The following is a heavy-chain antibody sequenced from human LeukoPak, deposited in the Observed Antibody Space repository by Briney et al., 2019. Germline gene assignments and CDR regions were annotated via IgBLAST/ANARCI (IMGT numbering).Heavy chain of an antibody. CDR3: ARLIVEEGVADNLFDY. CDR1: GGTFSSYA. D-gene: IGHD1-26*01. J-gene: IGHJ4*02. Sequence: GASVKVSCKASGGTFSSYAISWVRQAPGQGLEWMGGIIPIFGTANYAQKFQGRVTITTDESTSTAYMELSSLRSEDTAVYYCARLIVEEGVADNLFDYWGQGTLVTASS. CDR2: IIPIFGTA. V-gene: IGHV1-69*05.